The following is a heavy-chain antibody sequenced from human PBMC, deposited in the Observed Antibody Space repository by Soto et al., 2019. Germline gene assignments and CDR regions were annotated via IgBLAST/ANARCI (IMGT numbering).Heavy chain of an antibody. CDR1: GFTFSDYY. J-gene: IGHJ4*02. V-gene: IGHV3-11*01. D-gene: IGHD5-12*01. CDR2: MSTSGRTK. CDR3: ARGFGGYAVDY. Sequence: GGSLRLSCAASGFTFSDYYMSWIRQAPGKGLEWVSYMSTSGRTKYYADSVKGRFTISRDNARNSLYLHMTTLTAADTAVYYCARGFGGYAVDYWGQGTLVTVSS.